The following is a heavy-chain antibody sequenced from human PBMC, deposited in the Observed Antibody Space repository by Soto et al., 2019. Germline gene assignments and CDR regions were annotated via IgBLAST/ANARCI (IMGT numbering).Heavy chain of an antibody. CDR1: GFTLSDYY. CDR2: ISSSSSYT. Sequence: QVQLVESGGGLVKPGGSLRLSCAASGFTLSDYYMSWIRQAPGKGLEWVSYISSSSSYTNYADSVKGRFTISRDNAKNTLYLQMNRLRAEDTAVYYCAREGYYYGSGSPDYWGQGTLVTVSS. V-gene: IGHV3-11*06. D-gene: IGHD3-10*01. J-gene: IGHJ4*02. CDR3: AREGYYYGSGSPDY.